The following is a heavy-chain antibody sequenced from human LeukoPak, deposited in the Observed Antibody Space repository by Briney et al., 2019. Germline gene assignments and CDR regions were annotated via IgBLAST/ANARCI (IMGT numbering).Heavy chain of an antibody. CDR1: GFTFSSYG. CDR3: ARGLCGGDCYDY. Sequence: GGSLRLSCAASGFTFSSYGIHWVRQAPVKGLEWVAFIRYDGSDKYFADIVKGRFTISRDNAKKSVYLQMNSLRAEDTALYYCARGLCGGDCYDYWGQGTLVTVSS. D-gene: IGHD2-21*02. J-gene: IGHJ4*02. CDR2: IRYDGSDK. V-gene: IGHV3-30*02.